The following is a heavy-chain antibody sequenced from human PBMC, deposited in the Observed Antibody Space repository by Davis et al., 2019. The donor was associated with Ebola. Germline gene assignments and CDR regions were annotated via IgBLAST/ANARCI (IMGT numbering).Heavy chain of an antibody. D-gene: IGHD1-7*01. CDR1: GFTFSSYW. V-gene: IGHV3-30*18. CDR2: ISYDGSNK. CDR3: AKGGYGPNYDAFDI. Sequence: GESLKISCAASGFTFSSYWMSWVRQAPGKGLEWVAVISYDGSNKYYADSVKGRFTISRDNSKNTLYLQMNSLRAEDTAVYYCAKGGYGPNYDAFDIWGQGTMVTVSS. J-gene: IGHJ3*02.